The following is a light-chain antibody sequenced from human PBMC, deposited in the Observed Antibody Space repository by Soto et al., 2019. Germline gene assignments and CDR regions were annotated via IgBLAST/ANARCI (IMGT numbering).Light chain of an antibody. CDR2: EVS. J-gene: IGLJ1*01. Sequence: SVVTRPASVSGSPGQPNTLSCTGTSSDVGAYNYVSWYQQHPGKAPKLIIYEVSNRPSGVSWRFSGSKSGNTASLTISGLQSEDEADYYCSSHTTSNTRVFGTGTKVTVL. CDR3: SSHTTSNTRV. CDR1: SSDVGAYNY. V-gene: IGLV2-14*01.